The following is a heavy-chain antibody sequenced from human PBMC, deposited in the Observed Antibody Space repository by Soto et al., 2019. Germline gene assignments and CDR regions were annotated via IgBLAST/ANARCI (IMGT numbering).Heavy chain of an antibody. J-gene: IGHJ5*02. D-gene: IGHD3-3*01. CDR1: GFTFSSYA. CDR3: ARGSGGPLRFLEWSLEFDP. CDR2: ISYDGSNK. V-gene: IGHV3-30-3*01. Sequence: GGSLRLSCAASGFTFSSYAMHWVRQAPGKGLEWVAVISYDGSNKYYADSVKGRFTISRDNSKNTLYLQMNSLRAEDTAVYYCARGSGGPLRFLEWSLEFDPWGQGTLVTVSS.